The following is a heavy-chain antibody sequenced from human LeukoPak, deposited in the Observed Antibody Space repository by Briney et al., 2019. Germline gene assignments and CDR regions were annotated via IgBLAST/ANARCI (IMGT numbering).Heavy chain of an antibody. J-gene: IGHJ4*02. CDR3: ARISSIAARPDVD. CDR2: INTNTGNP. V-gene: IGHV7-4-1*04. CDR1: GYTFTSYA. D-gene: IGHD6-6*01. Sequence: ASVKVSCKASGYTFTSYAMNWVRQAPGQGLEWVGWINTNTGNPTYAQGFTGRFVFSLDTSVSMAYLQISSLKAEDTAVYYCARISSIAARPDVDWGQGTLVTVSS.